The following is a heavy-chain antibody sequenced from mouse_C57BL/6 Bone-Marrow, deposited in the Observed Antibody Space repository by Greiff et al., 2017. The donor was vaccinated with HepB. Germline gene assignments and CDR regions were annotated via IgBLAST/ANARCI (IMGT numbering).Heavy chain of an antibody. V-gene: IGHV1-26*01. CDR3: ARYPDSSGAYYFDY. J-gene: IGHJ2*01. D-gene: IGHD3-2*02. CDR1: GYTFTDYY. CDR2: INPNNGGT. Sequence: VQLQQSGPELVKPGASVKISCKASGYTFTDYYMNWVKQSHGKSLEWIGDINPNNGGTSYNQKFKGKATLTVDKSSSTAYMELRSLTSEDSAVYYCARYPDSSGAYYFDYWGQGTTLTVSS.